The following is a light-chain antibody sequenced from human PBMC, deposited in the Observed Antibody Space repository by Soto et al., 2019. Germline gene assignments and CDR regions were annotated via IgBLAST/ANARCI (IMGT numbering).Light chain of an antibody. CDR1: QSVSSY. CDR2: AAS. V-gene: IGKV3-11*01. Sequence: DILLTQSPCTLSVSAGDRDTLSCRASQSVSSYLAWYQQKPGQAPTLLISAASTRATGIPPTFSGGGSGTDFTLTIDSLEHEDCAIYYCQQRSNWPPITFGQGTRLEIK. J-gene: IGKJ5*01. CDR3: QQRSNWPPIT.